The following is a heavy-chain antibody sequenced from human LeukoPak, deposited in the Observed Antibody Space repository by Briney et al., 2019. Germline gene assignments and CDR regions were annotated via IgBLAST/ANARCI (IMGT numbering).Heavy chain of an antibody. CDR3: ARRRVGATYNWFDP. CDR2: INHSGST. V-gene: IGHV4-34*01. Sequence: SETLSLTCAVYGGSFSGYYWSWIRQPPRKGLEWIGEINHSGSTNYNPSLKSRVTISVDTSKNQFSLKLSSVTAADTAVYYCARRRVGATYNWFDPWGQGTLVTVSS. CDR1: GGSFSGYY. J-gene: IGHJ5*02. D-gene: IGHD1-26*01.